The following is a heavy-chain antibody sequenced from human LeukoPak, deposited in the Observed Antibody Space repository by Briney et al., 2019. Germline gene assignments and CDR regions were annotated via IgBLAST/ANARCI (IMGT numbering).Heavy chain of an antibody. CDR2: ISAYNGNT. Sequence: ASVKVSCKASGYTFTSYGISWVRQAPGQGLEWMGWISAYNGNTNYAQKLQGRVTMTTDTSTSTAYMELRSLRSDDTAVYYCARAGDYGYYYYGMDVWGQGTTVTVSS. D-gene: IGHD4-17*01. J-gene: IGHJ6*02. CDR1: GYTFTSYG. V-gene: IGHV1-18*01. CDR3: ARAGDYGYYYYGMDV.